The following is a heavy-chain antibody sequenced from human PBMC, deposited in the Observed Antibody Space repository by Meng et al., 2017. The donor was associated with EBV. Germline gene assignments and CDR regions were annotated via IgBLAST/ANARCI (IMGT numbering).Heavy chain of an antibody. D-gene: IGHD3-16*01. CDR3: ARDLGRGSRGALLDY. CDR1: GGSISSSSYY. Sequence: LRPPASGPRRRTPSQTLSLAVSSPGGSISSSSYYWGCIRQPPGTGLEWIGSIYSMWSTYYNPSLKSRVTISVDTSKNQFSLKLSSVTAADTAVYYCARDLGRGSRGALLDYWGQGTLVTVSS. V-gene: IGHV4-39*07. CDR2: IYSMWST. J-gene: IGHJ4*02.